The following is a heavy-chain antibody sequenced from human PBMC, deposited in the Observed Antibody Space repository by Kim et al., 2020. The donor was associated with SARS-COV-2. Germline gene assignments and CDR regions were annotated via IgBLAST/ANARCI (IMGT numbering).Heavy chain of an antibody. CDR2: INHSGST. Sequence: SETLSLTCAVYGGSFSGYYWSWIRQPPGKGLEWIGEINHSGSTNYNPSLKSRVTISVDTSKNQFSLKLSSVTAADTAVYYCARRGDIVVVSAAPDYWGQGTLVTVSS. CDR3: ARRGDIVVVSAAPDY. J-gene: IGHJ4*02. V-gene: IGHV4-34*01. CDR1: GGSFSGYY. D-gene: IGHD2-2*01.